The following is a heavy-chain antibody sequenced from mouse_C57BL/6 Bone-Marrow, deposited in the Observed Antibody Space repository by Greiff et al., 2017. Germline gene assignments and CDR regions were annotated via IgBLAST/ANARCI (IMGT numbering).Heavy chain of an antibody. V-gene: IGHV5-4*01. CDR1: GFTFSSYA. CDR3: AREQAGTYYAMDY. J-gene: IGHJ4*01. CDR2: ISDGGSYT. D-gene: IGHD2-14*01. Sequence: EVMLVESGGGLVKPGGSLKLSCAASGFTFSSYAMSWVRQTPDKRLEWVATISDGGSYTYYPDNVKGRFTISRDNAKNNLYLQMSHLKSEDTAMYYCAREQAGTYYAMDYWGQGTSVTVSA.